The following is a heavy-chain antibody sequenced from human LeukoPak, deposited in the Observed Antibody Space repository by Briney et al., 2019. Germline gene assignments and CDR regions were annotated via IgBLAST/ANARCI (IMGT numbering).Heavy chain of an antibody. CDR1: GGSISSYY. Sequence: PSETLSLTCTVSGGSISSYYWSWIRQPAGKGLEWIGRIYTSGSTNYNPSLKSRVTMSVDTSKNQFSLKLSSVTAADTAVYYCARDESSGWPYTNWFDPWGQGTLVTVSS. CDR2: IYTSGST. D-gene: IGHD6-19*01. V-gene: IGHV4-4*07. J-gene: IGHJ5*02. CDR3: ARDESSGWPYTNWFDP.